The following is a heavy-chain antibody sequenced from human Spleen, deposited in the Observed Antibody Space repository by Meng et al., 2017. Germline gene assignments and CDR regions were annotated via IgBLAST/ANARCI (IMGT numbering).Heavy chain of an antibody. CDR3: ARGFNGGNSGAFGY. J-gene: IGHJ4*02. CDR2: ISTSGNTI. V-gene: IGHV3-11*01. CDR1: GFTSSDSY. Sequence: QVQLVVPGGGLVTPGGSVRLSCAASGFTSSDSYMSWIRQAPGTGLEWISYISTSGNTIYYTDSVKGRFAISRDNAKNSLYLQMSSLRAEDTAVYYCARGFNGGNSGAFGYWGQGTLVTVSS. D-gene: IGHD4-23*01.